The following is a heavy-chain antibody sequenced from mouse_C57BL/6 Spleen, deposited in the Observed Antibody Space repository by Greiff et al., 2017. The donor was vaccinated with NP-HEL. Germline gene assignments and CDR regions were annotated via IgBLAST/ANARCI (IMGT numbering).Heavy chain of an antibody. Sequence: EVMLVESGGDLVKPGGSLKLSCAASGFTFSSYGMSWVRQTPDKRLEWVATISSGGSYTYYPDSVKGRFTISRDNAKNTLYLQMSSLKSEDTAMYYCARHEERGYDGYYGLFAYWGQGTLVTVSA. J-gene: IGHJ3*01. CDR2: ISSGGSYT. CDR1: GFTFSSYG. V-gene: IGHV5-6*01. D-gene: IGHD2-3*01. CDR3: ARHEERGYDGYYGLFAY.